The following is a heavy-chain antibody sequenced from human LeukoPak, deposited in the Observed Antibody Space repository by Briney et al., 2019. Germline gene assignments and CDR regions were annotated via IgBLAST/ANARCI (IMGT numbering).Heavy chain of an antibody. CDR2: IYSGGST. V-gene: IGHV3-53*01. J-gene: IGHJ5*02. CDR3: ARGGRQWLVWLDP. CDR1: GFTFSSYA. D-gene: IGHD6-19*01. Sequence: PGGSLRLSCAASGFTFSSYAMSWVRQAPGKGLEWVSVIYSGGSTYYADSVKGRFTISRDNSKNTLYLQMNSLRAEDTAVYYCARGGRQWLVWLDPWGQGTLVTVSS.